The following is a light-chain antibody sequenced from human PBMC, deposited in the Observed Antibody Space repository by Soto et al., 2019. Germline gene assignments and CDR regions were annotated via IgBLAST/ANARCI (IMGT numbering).Light chain of an antibody. CDR3: HQHNNWWT. CDR2: GAS. J-gene: IGKJ1*01. CDR1: QSVSSN. V-gene: IGKV3-15*01. Sequence: EIILTQSPATLSVSPGERATLSCRASQSVSSNLAWYQQKPGQAPRLLIYGASTRAAGIPARFSGSGSGTDFTLTITSLQSEDFGVYYCHQHNNWWTFGQGTKVESK.